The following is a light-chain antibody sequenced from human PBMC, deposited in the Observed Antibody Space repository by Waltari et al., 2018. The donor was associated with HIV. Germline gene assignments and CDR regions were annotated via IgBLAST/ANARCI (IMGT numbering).Light chain of an antibody. CDR1: SSDVGSYHL. CDR3: CSYAGSTTYV. J-gene: IGLJ1*01. Sequence: QSALTQPASVSGSPGQSITISCTGTSSDVGSYHLVSWYQQHPGKAPKVIIYECTKRPSGVSNRFSGSKSGNTASLTISGLQAEDEADYYCCSYAGSTTYVFGTGTKVTVL. V-gene: IGLV2-23*01. CDR2: ECT.